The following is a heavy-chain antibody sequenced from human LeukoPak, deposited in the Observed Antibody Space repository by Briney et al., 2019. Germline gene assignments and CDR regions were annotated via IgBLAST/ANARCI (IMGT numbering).Heavy chain of an antibody. CDR3: ARDPDYYGSGSHDY. Sequence: PGGSLRLSCAASGFTLSSYAMSWVRQAPGKGLSWVSTISGSGDSTYYTNSVKGRFTISRDNAKNTLYLQMNSLRAEDTAVYYCARDPDYYGSGSHDYWGQGTLVTVSS. CDR2: ISGSGDST. D-gene: IGHD3-10*01. V-gene: IGHV3-23*01. CDR1: GFTLSSYA. J-gene: IGHJ4*02.